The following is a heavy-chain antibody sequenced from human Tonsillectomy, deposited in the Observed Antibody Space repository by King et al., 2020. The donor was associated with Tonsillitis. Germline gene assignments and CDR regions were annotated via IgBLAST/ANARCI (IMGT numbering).Heavy chain of an antibody. CDR2: IKRDESEK. V-gene: IGHV3-7*03. J-gene: IGHJ3*02. CDR1: GFTFSSYW. Sequence: VQLVESGGGLVQPGGSLRLSCAASGFTFSSYWMTWVRQAPGKGLEWVANIKRDESEKHCVDSVKGRFTISRDNAKNSLFLQMNSLRAEDTAVYYCARDHTYYDSGSSYYDAFDIWGQGTVVTVSS. CDR3: ARDHTYYDSGSSYYDAFDI. D-gene: IGHD3-10*01.